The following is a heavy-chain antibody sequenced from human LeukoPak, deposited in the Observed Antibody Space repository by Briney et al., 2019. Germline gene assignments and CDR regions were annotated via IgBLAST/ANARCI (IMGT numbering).Heavy chain of an antibody. V-gene: IGHV2-5*02. CDR3: AHRGFYDSSAYWDY. Sequence: SGPTLVNPTQTLTLTCTFSGFSLNTSGVSVGWIRQPPGKALEWLALIYWDDDKRYSPSLKSRLTITRDTSKNQVVLTMTNMDPVDTATYYCAHRGFYDSSAYWDYWGQGTLVTVSS. CDR1: GFSLNTSGVS. J-gene: IGHJ4*02. D-gene: IGHD3-22*01. CDR2: IYWDDDK.